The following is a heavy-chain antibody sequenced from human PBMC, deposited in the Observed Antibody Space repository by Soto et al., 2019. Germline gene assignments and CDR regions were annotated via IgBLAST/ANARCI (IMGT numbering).Heavy chain of an antibody. CDR1: GFTFSSYG. CDR2: IWYDGSNK. J-gene: IGHJ4*02. Sequence: GGSLRLSCAASGFTFSSYGMHWVRQAPGKGLEWVAVIWYDGSNKYYADSVKGRFTISRDNSKNTLYLQMNSLRAEDTAVYYCARDRDDCTNGVCYYNFDYWGQGTLVTVSS. V-gene: IGHV3-33*01. CDR3: ARDRDDCTNGVCYYNFDY. D-gene: IGHD2-8*01.